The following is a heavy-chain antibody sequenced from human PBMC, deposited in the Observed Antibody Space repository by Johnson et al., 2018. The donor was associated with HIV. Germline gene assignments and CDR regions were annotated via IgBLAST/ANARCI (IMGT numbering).Heavy chain of an antibody. V-gene: IGHV3-43D*03. CDR2: ISWDGGST. D-gene: IGHD2-15*01. CDR3: AKGFFGPEHCSGGSCYSVDAFDI. CDR1: GFTFDDYA. Sequence: VQLVESGGVVVQPGGSLRLSCAASGFTFDDYAMHWVRQAPGKGLEWVSLISWDGGSTYYADSVKGRFTISRDNSKNSLYLQMNSLRAEDTALYYCAKGFFGPEHCSGGSCYSVDAFDIWGQGTMVTVSS. J-gene: IGHJ3*02.